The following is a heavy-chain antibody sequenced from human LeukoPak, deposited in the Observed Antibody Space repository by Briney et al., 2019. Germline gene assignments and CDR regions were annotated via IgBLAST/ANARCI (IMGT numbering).Heavy chain of an antibody. D-gene: IGHD4-17*01. Sequence: ASVKVSCKASGYPFSSYGISWVRQAPGQGLEWMGWISAYNGNTNYAQKFQGRVPMTTDTSTGVAYIELRSLRSDDTAVYYCARVTTYGDYPFDYWGQGTLVTVSS. J-gene: IGHJ4*02. CDR1: GYPFSSYG. V-gene: IGHV1-18*01. CDR3: ARVTTYGDYPFDY. CDR2: ISAYNGNT.